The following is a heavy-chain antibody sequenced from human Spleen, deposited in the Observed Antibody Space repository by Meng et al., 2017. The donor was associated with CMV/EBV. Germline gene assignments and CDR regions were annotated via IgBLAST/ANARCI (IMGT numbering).Heavy chain of an antibody. CDR3: ARHPLN. CDR1: GGSISVSSFY. Sequence: QLQLQESGPGLVKPSEALSLTCTVSGGSISVSSFYWGWIRQTPGKALAWIGSVYYYGSTYYNPSLKSRVSISVDTSRNQFSLNLSSVTAADTAIYYCARHPLNWGQGTLVTVSS. J-gene: IGHJ4*02. V-gene: IGHV4-39*01. CDR2: VYYYGST.